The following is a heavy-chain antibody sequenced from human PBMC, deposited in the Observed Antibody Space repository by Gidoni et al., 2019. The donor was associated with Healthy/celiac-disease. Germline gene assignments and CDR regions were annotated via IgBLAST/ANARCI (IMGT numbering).Heavy chain of an antibody. Sequence: EVQLVESGGGLIQPGGSLRLSCAASGFTVSSNYRSWVRQAPGKGLEWVSVIYSGGSTYYADSVKGRFTISRDNSKNTLYLQMNSLRAEDTAVYYCARDGVAVAGAPDYWGQGTLVTVSS. J-gene: IGHJ4*02. D-gene: IGHD6-19*01. CDR2: IYSGGST. CDR1: GFTVSSNY. V-gene: IGHV3-53*01. CDR3: ARDGVAVAGAPDY.